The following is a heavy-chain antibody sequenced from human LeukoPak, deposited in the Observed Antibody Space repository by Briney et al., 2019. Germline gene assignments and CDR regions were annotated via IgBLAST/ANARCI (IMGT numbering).Heavy chain of an antibody. CDR1: GFTFSGSA. Sequence: PGGSLRLSCAASGFTFSGSAMHWVRQASGKGLDWVGRIRSKANSYATAYAASVKGRFTISRDDSKNTAYLQMNSLKTEDTAVYYCTRAPTPYGGYDYFDYWGQGTLVTVSS. CDR3: TRAPTPYGGYDYFDY. J-gene: IGHJ4*02. CDR2: IRSKANSYAT. V-gene: IGHV3-73*01. D-gene: IGHD5-12*01.